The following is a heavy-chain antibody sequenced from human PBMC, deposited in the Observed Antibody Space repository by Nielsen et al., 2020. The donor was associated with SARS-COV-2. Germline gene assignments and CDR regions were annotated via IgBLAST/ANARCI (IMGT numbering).Heavy chain of an antibody. V-gene: IGHV1-18*04. J-gene: IGHJ4*02. CDR3: ARGDTTFANDY. CDR2: ISVYNGNT. Sequence: ASVKVSCKASGYTFTSYYMHWVRQAPGQGLEWMGWISVYNGNTNYAQKLQGRVTMTTDTSTSTAYMELRSLRSDDTAVYYCARGDTTFANDYWGQGTLVTVSS. D-gene: IGHD2/OR15-2a*01. CDR1: GYTFTSYY.